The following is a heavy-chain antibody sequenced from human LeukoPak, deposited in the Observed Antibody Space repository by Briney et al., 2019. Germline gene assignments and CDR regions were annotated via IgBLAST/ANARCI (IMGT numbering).Heavy chain of an antibody. D-gene: IGHD3-16*01. CDR3: AGRRVLDASFDY. CDR1: GFTVSNNY. Sequence: GGSLRLSCAASGFTVSNNYMSWVRQAPGKWLEWVSVIYSGDNTYYVESVKGRFTISRDNSKNTLFLQMNRLRAQDTAVYYCAGRRVLDASFDYWGQGTLVTVSS. CDR2: IYSGDNT. J-gene: IGHJ4*02. V-gene: IGHV3-66*02.